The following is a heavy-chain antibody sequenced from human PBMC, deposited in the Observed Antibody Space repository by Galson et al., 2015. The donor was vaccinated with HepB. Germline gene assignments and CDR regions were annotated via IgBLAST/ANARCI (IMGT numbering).Heavy chain of an antibody. CDR3: ARVDSNIYYYYYMDV. D-gene: IGHD4-11*01. J-gene: IGHJ6*03. V-gene: IGHV3-48*01. CDR2: ISSSSSTI. Sequence: SLRLSCAASGFTFSSYSMNWVRQAPGKGLEWVSYISSSSSTIYYADSVKGRFTISRDNAKNSLYLQMNSLRAEDTAVYYCARVDSNIYYYYYMDVWGKGTTVTVSS. CDR1: GFTFSSYS.